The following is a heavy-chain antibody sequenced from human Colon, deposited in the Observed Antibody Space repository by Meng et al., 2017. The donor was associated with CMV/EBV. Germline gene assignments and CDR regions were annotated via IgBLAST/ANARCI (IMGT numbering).Heavy chain of an antibody. CDR1: FTFSSYS. CDR3: ARDYPYYDFWSGFDY. Sequence: FTFSSYSRHCVRPAPEKALKWVSSISSSSSYIYYADSVKGRFTISRDNAKNSLYLQMNSLRAEDTAVYYCARDYPYYDFWSGFDYWGQGTLVIVSS. D-gene: IGHD3-3*01. V-gene: IGHV3-21*01. J-gene: IGHJ4*02. CDR2: ISSSSSYI.